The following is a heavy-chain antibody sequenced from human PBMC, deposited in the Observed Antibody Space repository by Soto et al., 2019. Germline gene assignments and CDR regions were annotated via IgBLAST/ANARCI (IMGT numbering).Heavy chain of an antibody. D-gene: IGHD3-10*01. V-gene: IGHV1-18*01. CDR3: ARGIGGWFGVAYYYGMDV. J-gene: IGHJ6*02. Sequence: QVQLVQSGAEVKKPGASVKVSCKASGYTFTSYGISWVRQAPGQGLEWMGWISPYNGNTNYAQKRQGRVTMTTDTSTSTAYMDLRSLRSDDTAVYYWARGIGGWFGVAYYYGMDVWGQGTTVTVSS. CDR2: ISPYNGNT. CDR1: GYTFTSYG.